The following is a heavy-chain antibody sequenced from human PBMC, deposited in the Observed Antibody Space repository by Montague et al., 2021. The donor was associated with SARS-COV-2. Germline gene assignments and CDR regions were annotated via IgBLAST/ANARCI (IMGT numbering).Heavy chain of an antibody. V-gene: IGHV4-59*01. CDR3: ARLPYDNSYGMDV. J-gene: IGHJ6*02. CDR2: IDYSGST. D-gene: IGHD3-9*01. Sequence: SETLSLTCTVSGGSISTYYWNWIRQFPGEGLEWIGYIDYSGSTNXNPSLQSRVIISVDRSKIQFSLKLNSVTAADTAIYYCARLPYDNSYGMDVWGQGTTVIVSS. CDR1: GGSISTYY.